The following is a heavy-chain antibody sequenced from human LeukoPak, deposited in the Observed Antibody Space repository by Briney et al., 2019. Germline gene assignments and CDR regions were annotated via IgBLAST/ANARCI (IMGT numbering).Heavy chain of an antibody. CDR1: GGSISSGDYY. CDR3: AGILWFGDSYFDY. D-gene: IGHD3-10*01. CDR2: IYYSGST. Sequence: SETLSLTCTVSGGSISSGDYYWGWIRQPPGKGLEWIGYIYYSGSTYYNPSLKSRITISVDTSKHQFALKLTSVTAADTAVYFCAGILWFGDSYFDYWGQGSLVTVSS. V-gene: IGHV4-30-4*01. J-gene: IGHJ4*02.